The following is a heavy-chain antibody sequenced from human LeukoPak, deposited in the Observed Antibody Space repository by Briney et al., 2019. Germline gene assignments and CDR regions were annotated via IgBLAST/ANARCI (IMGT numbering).Heavy chain of an antibody. J-gene: IGHJ3*02. CDR2: ISSTSSYI. Sequence: PGGSLRLSCAASGFXFSSYSMNWVRQAPGKGLEWVSSISSTSSYIYYADSVKGRFTISRDNAKNSLYLQMNSLRAEDTAVYYCARDPLKRAFDIWGQGTMVTVSS. CDR1: GFXFSSYS. V-gene: IGHV3-21*01. CDR3: ARDPLKRAFDI.